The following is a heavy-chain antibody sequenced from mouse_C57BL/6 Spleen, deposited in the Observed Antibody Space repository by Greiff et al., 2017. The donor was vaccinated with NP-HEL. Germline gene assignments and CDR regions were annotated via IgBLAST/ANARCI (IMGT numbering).Heavy chain of an antibody. CDR2: IYPGDGDT. Sequence: QVQLQQSGPELVKPGASVKISCKASGYAFSSSWMNWVKQRPGKGLEWIGRIYPGDGDTNYNGKFKGKATLTADKSSSTAYMQLSSLTSEDSAVYFCARRGNYEYDDGPDYFDYWGQGTTLTVSS. D-gene: IGHD2-4*01. CDR1: GYAFSSSW. CDR3: ARRGNYEYDDGPDYFDY. J-gene: IGHJ2*01. V-gene: IGHV1-82*01.